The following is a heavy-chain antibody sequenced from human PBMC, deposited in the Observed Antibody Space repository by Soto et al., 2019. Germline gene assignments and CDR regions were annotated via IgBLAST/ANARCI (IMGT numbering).Heavy chain of an antibody. D-gene: IGHD1-26*01. CDR2: INPSGGGT. CDR3: TRSDIVGDGAFDI. CDR1: GYIFTSYY. V-gene: IGHV1-46*03. J-gene: IGHJ3*02. Sequence: QVQLVQSGAEVKEPGASVRVSCKASGYIFTSYYIHWVRQAPGQGLEWMGIINPSGGGTAYAQKFQVRVTMTRDTSTITVYMELSSLRSEDTAVYYCTRSDIVGDGAFDIWGQGTMVTVSS.